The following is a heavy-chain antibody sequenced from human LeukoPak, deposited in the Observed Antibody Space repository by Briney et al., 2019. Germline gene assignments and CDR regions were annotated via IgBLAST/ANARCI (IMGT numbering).Heavy chain of an antibody. D-gene: IGHD3-22*01. CDR2: IIPIFGTA. CDR1: GGTCGSYA. J-gene: IGHJ6*03. CDR3: ARGLFYYDSSGYYYYYYYMDV. Sequence: SAVTVSCKASGGTCGSYAISWVRQAPGQGLEWMGGIIPIFGTANYAQKFQGRVTITADESTRTAYMELSSLRSEDTAVYYCARGLFYYDSSGYYYYYYYMDVWGKGTTVTVSS. V-gene: IGHV1-69*01.